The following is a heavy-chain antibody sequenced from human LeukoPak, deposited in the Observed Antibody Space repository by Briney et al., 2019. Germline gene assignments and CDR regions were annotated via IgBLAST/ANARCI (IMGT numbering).Heavy chain of an antibody. CDR1: GFTFDDYA. D-gene: IGHD6-13*01. J-gene: IGHJ2*01. Sequence: PGGSLRLSCAASGFTFDDYAMHWVRQAPGKGLEWVSGISWNSGSIGYADSVKGRFTISRDNAKNSLYLQMNSLGAEDTALYYCAKDGIAHGAYFDLWGRGTLVTVSS. V-gene: IGHV3-9*01. CDR2: ISWNSGSI. CDR3: AKDGIAHGAYFDL.